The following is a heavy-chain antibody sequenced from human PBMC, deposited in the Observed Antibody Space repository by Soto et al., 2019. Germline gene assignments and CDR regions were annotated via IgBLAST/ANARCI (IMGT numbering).Heavy chain of an antibody. CDR1: GLTVSSNY. J-gene: IGHJ6*03. V-gene: IGHV3-66*01. D-gene: IGHD3-3*01. Sequence: PWGSLRLSSAASGLTVSSNYMSWVRQAPGKGLEWVSVIYSGGSTYYADSVKGRFTISRDNSKNTLYLQMNSLRAEDTAVYYCAREGGGDFWSGYYDYYYYYMDVWGKGTTVTVSS. CDR3: AREGGGDFWSGYYDYYYYYMDV. CDR2: IYSGGST.